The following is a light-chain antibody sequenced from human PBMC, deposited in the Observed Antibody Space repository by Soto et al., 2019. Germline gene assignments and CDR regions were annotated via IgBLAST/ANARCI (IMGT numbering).Light chain of an antibody. J-gene: IGKJ1*01. CDR1: QSISDT. CDR2: GAS. V-gene: IGKV3-15*01. CDR3: QQYNDWWT. Sequence: EIVMTQSPATLSVSPGGRATLSCRASQSISDTLAWYQQKPGQAPRLLIHGASTRATGVPARFSASGSGTEFTLTISSLQSEDFAVYYCQQYNDWWTFGQGTKVDIK.